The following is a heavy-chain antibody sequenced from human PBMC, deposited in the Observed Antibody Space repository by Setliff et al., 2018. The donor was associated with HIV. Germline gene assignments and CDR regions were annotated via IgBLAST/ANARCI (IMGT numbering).Heavy chain of an antibody. CDR1: GGSFGAHY. V-gene: IGHV4-59*11. CDR3: ARGNDNGQRGGNYYFMDV. D-gene: IGHD4-17*01. CDR2: IYYSGDT. J-gene: IGHJ6*03. Sequence: PSETLSLTCAVYGGSFGAHYWSWIRQPPGKGLEWIGHIYYSGDTNYSPSLKSRVTISMDTSKNQFSLKLTSVTAADTAVYYCARGNDNGQRGGNYYFMDVWDKGTTVTVSS.